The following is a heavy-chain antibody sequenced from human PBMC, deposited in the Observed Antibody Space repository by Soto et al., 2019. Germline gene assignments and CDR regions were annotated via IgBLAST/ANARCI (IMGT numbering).Heavy chain of an antibody. V-gene: IGHV1-18*01. CDR2: ISDYNGNT. Sequence: ASVKVSCKASGYTFTNYGITWVRQAPGQGLEWMGWISDYNGNTFYGKKFQGRVTMTTDTSTRTAYMELKSLRSDDTAVYYCAREGYYSGSGTYSPPRYYGMDAWGQGNTVTVS. CDR1: GYTFTNYG. J-gene: IGHJ6*02. D-gene: IGHD3-10*01. CDR3: AREGYYSGSGTYSPPRYYGMDA.